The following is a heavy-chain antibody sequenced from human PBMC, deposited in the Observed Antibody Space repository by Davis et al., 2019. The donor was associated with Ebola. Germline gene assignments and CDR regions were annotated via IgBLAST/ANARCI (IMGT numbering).Heavy chain of an antibody. CDR1: GYTFTGYY. V-gene: IGHV1-2*02. CDR2: INPNSGDT. J-gene: IGHJ4*01. D-gene: IGHD3-3*01. Sequence: ASVKVSCKASGYTFTGYYIHWVRQAPGQGLEWMGWINPNSGDTKYAQKFQGRVTVTRDTSIRTAYMELPRLRSDDTAVFFCTRGSDFWSGYFTAHFEFWGQGTLVTVSS. CDR3: TRGSDFWSGYFTAHFEF.